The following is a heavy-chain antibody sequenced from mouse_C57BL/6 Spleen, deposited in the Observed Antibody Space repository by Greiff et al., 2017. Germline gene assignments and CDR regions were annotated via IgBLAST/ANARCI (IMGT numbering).Heavy chain of an antibody. D-gene: IGHD2-4*01. J-gene: IGHJ4*01. V-gene: IGHV3-6*01. CDR2: ISYDGSN. CDR3: ARGDDYDCAMDY. Sequence: EVQLQQSGPGLVKPSQSLSLTCSVTGYSITSGYYWNWIRQFPGNKLEWMGYISYDGSNNYNPSLKNRSSITRDTSKNQCFLKLNSVTTEDTATDYCARGDDYDCAMDYWGQGTSVTVSA. CDR1: GYSITSGYY.